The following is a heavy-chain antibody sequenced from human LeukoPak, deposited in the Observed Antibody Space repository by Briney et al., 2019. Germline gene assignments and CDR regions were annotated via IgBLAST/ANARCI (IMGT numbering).Heavy chain of an antibody. J-gene: IGHJ4*02. CDR2: ISSSSSTI. Sequence: GGSLRLSCAASGFTFSSYGMHWVRQAPGKGLEWVSYISSSSSTIYYADSVKGRFTISRDIAKNTLYLQMNSLRAEDTGVYYCAKDHYWSIDYWGRGTLVTVSS. CDR3: AKDHYWSIDY. D-gene: IGHD3-3*01. CDR1: GFTFSSYG. V-gene: IGHV3-48*04.